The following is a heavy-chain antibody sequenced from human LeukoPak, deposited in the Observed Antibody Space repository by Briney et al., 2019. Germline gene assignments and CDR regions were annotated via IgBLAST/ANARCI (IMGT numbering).Heavy chain of an antibody. CDR2: ISGDGGSI. Sequence: GGSLRLSCAASGFTFYDYAMHWVRQAPGKGLEWVSLISGDGGSIYYADSVKGRFTISRDNSKNSLYLQMNSLRTEDTALYYCAKDKRYSGYDPFDYWGQGTLVTVSS. J-gene: IGHJ4*02. D-gene: IGHD5-12*01. CDR1: GFTFYDYA. V-gene: IGHV3-43*02. CDR3: AKDKRYSGYDPFDY.